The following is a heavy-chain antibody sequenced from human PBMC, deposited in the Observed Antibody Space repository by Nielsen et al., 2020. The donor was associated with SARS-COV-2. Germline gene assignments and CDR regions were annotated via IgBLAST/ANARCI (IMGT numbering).Heavy chain of an antibody. V-gene: IGHV7-4-1*02. CDR1: GYTFHKFA. CDR2: IDTNTGNP. D-gene: IGHD6-19*01. J-gene: IGHJ4*02. Sequence: ASVKVSCKTSGYTFHKFALNWVRQAPGQGLEWMGWIDTNTGNPTYAQGFTERFVFSLDTSFSTAYLQISGLKAEDTAVYYCARDIAVTGSPLHYFDYCGQGTLVAVSS. CDR3: ARDIAVTGSPLHYFDY.